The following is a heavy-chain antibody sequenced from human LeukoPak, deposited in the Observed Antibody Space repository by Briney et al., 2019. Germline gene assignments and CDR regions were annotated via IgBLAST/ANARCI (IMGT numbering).Heavy chain of an antibody. Sequence: GGSLRLSCAASGFTFSSYGMHWVRQAPGKGLEWVADIWFDGKNEHFADSVKGRFTISRDIAKNTLYLQMNLLRAEDTAVYYCARGYTVGFDPWGQGTLVTVSS. CDR1: GFTFSSYG. CDR3: ARGYTVGFDP. D-gene: IGHD1-1*01. J-gene: IGHJ5*02. V-gene: IGHV3-33*01. CDR2: IWFDGKNE.